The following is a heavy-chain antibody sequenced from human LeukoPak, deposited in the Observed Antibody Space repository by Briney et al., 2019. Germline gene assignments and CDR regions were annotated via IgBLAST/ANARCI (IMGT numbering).Heavy chain of an antibody. CDR2: ISSSSSTM. V-gene: IGHV3-48*01. D-gene: IGHD6-13*01. CDR1: GFTFSSYG. CDR3: ARDVRWDY. Sequence: EGSLRLSCAASGFTFSSYGMHWVRQAPGKGLERVSYISSSSSTMYYADSVKGRFTISRDNAKNSLYLQMNSLRAEDTAVYYCARDVRWDYWGQGTLVTVSS. J-gene: IGHJ4*02.